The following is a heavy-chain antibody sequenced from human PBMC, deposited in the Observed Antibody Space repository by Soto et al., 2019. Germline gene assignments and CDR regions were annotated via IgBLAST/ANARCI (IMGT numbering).Heavy chain of an antibody. D-gene: IGHD2-8*01. CDR3: ARGHSTDCSNGVCSFFYNHEMDV. CDR1: GYSFSDYH. CDR2: INPKSGGT. J-gene: IGHJ6*02. V-gene: IGHV1-2*04. Sequence: GASVTVSCKASGYSFSDYHIDWVRQAPGQGLEWLGRINPKSGGTSSAQKFQGWVTMTRDTSISTAYMELTRLRSDDTAVYFCARGHSTDCSNGVCSFFYNHEMDVWGQGTTVTVSS.